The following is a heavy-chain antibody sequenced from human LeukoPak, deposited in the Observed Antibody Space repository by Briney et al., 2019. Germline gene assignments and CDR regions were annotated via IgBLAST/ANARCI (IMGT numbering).Heavy chain of an antibody. D-gene: IGHD3-10*01. Sequence: SETLSLTCTVSGGSISSYYWSWIRQPPGKGLEWIGYIYYSGSTNYNPSLKSRVTISVDTSKNQFSLKLSSVTAADTAVYYCARGYSSHWTFRGSGPNWFDPWGQGTLVTVSS. V-gene: IGHV4-59*08. CDR3: ARGYSSHWTFRGSGPNWFDP. CDR2: IYYSGST. J-gene: IGHJ5*02. CDR1: GGSISSYY.